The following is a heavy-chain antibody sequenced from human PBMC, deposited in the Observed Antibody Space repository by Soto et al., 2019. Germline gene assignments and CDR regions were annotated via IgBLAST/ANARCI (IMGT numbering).Heavy chain of an antibody. V-gene: IGHV4-59*08. CDR2: ARYDGSN. J-gene: IGHJ6*02. D-gene: IGHD3-10*01. CDR1: GVSMSSYD. CDR3: VAQGFGGLHGLVGV. Sequence: SETQSLTCTVSGVSMSSYDWSWIRQPPGKGLEWIGYARYDGSNSYNPSLKSRVTISLDTSNNQFSLKLTSVTAADTALYYCVAQGFGGLHGLVGVWGQGTTVTVSS.